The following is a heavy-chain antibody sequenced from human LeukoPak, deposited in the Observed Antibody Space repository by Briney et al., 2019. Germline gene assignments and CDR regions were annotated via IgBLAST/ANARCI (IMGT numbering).Heavy chain of an antibody. CDR1: GFSFRSYA. J-gene: IGHJ6*02. CDR2: IWYDGSNE. V-gene: IGHV3-33*06. Sequence: PGKSLRLSCAASGFSFRSYAMHWVRQAPGKGLEWVTFIWYDGSNEYYADSVKGRFTTSRDNSKNTLCLQMNSLRAEDTAVYYCAKDTSYGMDVWGQGTTVTVSS. CDR3: AKDTSYGMDV.